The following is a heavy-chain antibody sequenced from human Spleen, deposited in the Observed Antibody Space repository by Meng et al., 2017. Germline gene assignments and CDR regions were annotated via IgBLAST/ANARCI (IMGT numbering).Heavy chain of an antibody. CDR2: IYYRGNT. CDR1: DGSISGHY. V-gene: IGHV4-59*11. Sequence: SETLSLTCTVSDGSISGHYWSWIRQPPGKALEWIGFIYYRGNTHYNPSLKSRVTISVDTSQNQFSLKLSSVTAEDTAVYYCARADSGGYSYGLGGYYFDYWGQGTLVTVSS. J-gene: IGHJ4*02. CDR3: ARADSGGYSYGLGGYYFDY. D-gene: IGHD5-18*01.